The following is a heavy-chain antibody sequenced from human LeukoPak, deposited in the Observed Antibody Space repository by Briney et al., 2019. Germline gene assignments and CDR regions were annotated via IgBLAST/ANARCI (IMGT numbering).Heavy chain of an antibody. CDR3: ARSLVPAAYYGMDV. V-gene: IGHV3-30-3*01. CDR1: GFTFSDYY. D-gene: IGHD2-2*01. J-gene: IGHJ6*02. Sequence: GGSLRLSCAASGFTFSDYYMSWIRQAPGKGLEWVAVISYDGSNKYYADSVKGRFTISRDNSKNTLYLQMNSLRAEDTAVYYCARSLVPAAYYGMDVWGQGTTVTVSS. CDR2: ISYDGSNK.